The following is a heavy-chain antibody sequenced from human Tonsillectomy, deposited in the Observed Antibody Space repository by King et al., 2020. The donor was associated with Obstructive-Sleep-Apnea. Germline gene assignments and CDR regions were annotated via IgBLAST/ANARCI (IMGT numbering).Heavy chain of an antibody. D-gene: IGHD4-23*01. J-gene: IGHJ4*01. CDR1: GFAFDNHG. Sequence: VQLVESGGGVVQPGKSLRLSCAASGFAFDNHGMHWVRQAPGKGLEWVAFIRYDGNDQYYGNPVKGRFTVSRDNSKNTLYLQMNRLRSDDTAVYYCAKDGMATLRGAYFEYWGYGTLVTVSS. CDR2: IRYDGNDQ. V-gene: IGHV3-30*02. CDR3: AKDGMATLRGAYFEY.